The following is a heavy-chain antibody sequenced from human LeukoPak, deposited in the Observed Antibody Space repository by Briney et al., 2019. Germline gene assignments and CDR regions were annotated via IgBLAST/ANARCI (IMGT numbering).Heavy chain of an antibody. CDR1: GGSISSYY. Sequence: PSETLSLTCTVSGGSISSYYWSWIRQPAGKGLEWIGRIYTSGSTNYNPSLKSRVTISVDTSKNQFSLKLSSVTAADTAVYYCARQGITRFGSRGDGMDVWGQGTTVTVSS. J-gene: IGHJ6*02. D-gene: IGHD3-9*01. CDR3: ARQGITRFGSRGDGMDV. CDR2: IYTSGST. V-gene: IGHV4-4*07.